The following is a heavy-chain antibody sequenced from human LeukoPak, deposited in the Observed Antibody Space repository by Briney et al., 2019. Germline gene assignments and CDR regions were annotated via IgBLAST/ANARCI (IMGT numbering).Heavy chain of an antibody. Sequence: GGSLRLSFAASGXTFSGHSMHWVRQAPGKGLVWVSRISGDGGTTSYADSVKGRFTISRDNAKNTLYLQMNSLRADDTAVYFCARGGIAAAGTSYWGQGTLVTVSS. CDR3: ARGGIAAAGTSY. CDR1: GXTFSGHS. CDR2: ISGDGGTT. D-gene: IGHD6-13*01. V-gene: IGHV3-74*01. J-gene: IGHJ4*02.